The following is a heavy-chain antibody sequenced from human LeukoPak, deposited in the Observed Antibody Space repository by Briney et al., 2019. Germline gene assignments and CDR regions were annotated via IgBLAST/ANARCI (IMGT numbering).Heavy chain of an antibody. Sequence: SETLSLTCTVSGGSISSYYWSWIRQPPGKGLEWIGYIYYSGSTNYNPSLKSRVTISVDTSKNQFSLKLSSVTAADTAVYYCARQKGNSGVDYWGQGTLVTVYS. J-gene: IGHJ4*02. D-gene: IGHD4-23*01. CDR2: IYYSGST. CDR1: GGSISSYY. CDR3: ARQKGNSGVDY. V-gene: IGHV4-59*08.